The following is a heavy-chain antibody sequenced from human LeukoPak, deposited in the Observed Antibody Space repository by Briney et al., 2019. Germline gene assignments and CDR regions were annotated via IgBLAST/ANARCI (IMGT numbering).Heavy chain of an antibody. CDR2: INAGNGNT. J-gene: IGHJ4*02. D-gene: IGHD3-22*01. CDR1: GYTFTSYA. V-gene: IGHV1-3*01. Sequence: ASVKVSCKASGYTFTSYAMHWVRQAPGQRLEWMGWINAGNGNTKYSQKFQGWVTMTRDTSISTAYMELSRLRSDDTAVYYCARGGRSVVVTPLYYFDYWGQGTLVTVSS. CDR3: ARGGRSVVVTPLYYFDY.